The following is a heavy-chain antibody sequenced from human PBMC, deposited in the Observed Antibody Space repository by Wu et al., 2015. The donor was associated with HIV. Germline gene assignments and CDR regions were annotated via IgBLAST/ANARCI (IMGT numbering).Heavy chain of an antibody. J-gene: IGHJ4*02. Sequence: QVQLVQSGAEVKKPGASVKVSCKASGYTFTGYYMHWVRQAPGQGLEWMGWINPNSGGTNYAQKFQGRVTMTRDTSISTAYMELSRLRSDDTAVYYCARDPSSSWLTRGKYYFDYWGQGTLVTVSS. CDR2: INPNSGGT. V-gene: IGHV1-2*02. CDR3: ARDPSSSWLTRGKYYFDY. CDR1: GYTFTGYY. D-gene: IGHD6-13*01.